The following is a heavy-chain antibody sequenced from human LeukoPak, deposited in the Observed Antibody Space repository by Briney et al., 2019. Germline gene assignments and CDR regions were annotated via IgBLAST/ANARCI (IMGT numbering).Heavy chain of an antibody. CDR1: GGSISSYY. Sequence: SETLSLTCTVSGGSISSYYWSWIRQPAGKGLEWIGRIYTSGSTNYNPTLKSRVTMSVDTAKNQFSLKLTSVTAADTAVYYCARASVYAVRGPYNPGFDSWGQGTLVTVSS. CDR2: IYTSGST. J-gene: IGHJ4*02. CDR3: ARASVYAVRGPYNPGFDS. D-gene: IGHD2-8*01. V-gene: IGHV4-4*07.